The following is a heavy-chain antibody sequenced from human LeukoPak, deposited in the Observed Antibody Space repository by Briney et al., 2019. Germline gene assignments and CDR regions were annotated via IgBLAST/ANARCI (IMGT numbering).Heavy chain of an antibody. CDR1: GYTFTGYY. J-gene: IGHJ4*02. CDR2: INPNSGNT. V-gene: IGHV1-8*02. CDR3: ARGSIAMFTFSLRH. D-gene: IGHD3-10*02. Sequence: GASVKVSCKASGYTFTGYYMHWVRQAPGQGLEWMGWINPNSGNTGYAQKFQGRVTMTRNTSISTAYMELSSLRSEDTAVYYCARGSIAMFTFSLRHWGQGTLVTVSS.